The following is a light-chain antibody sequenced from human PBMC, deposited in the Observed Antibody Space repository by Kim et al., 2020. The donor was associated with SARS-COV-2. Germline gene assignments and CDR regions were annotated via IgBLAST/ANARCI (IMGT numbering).Light chain of an antibody. CDR3: QQYGRSPTT. V-gene: IGKV3-20*01. J-gene: IGKJ5*01. CDR1: KSVSSSY. CDR2: GAS. Sequence: SPGERAILSCRASKSVSSSYLAWYQHKPGQSPRLLIHGASSRATGVPDRFRGGGSGTDFTLTITRLEPEDFAVYYCQQYGRSPTTFGQGTRLEIK.